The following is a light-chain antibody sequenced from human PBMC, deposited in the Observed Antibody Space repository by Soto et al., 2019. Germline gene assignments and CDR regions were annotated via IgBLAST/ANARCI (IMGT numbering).Light chain of an antibody. CDR3: QQYENLPIT. CDR2: RIF. J-gene: IGKJ5*01. V-gene: IGKV3-15*01. CDR1: QSVSGY. Sequence: EIVMTQSPGTVSVFPGETVTLPCRSSQSVSGYLAWFHQKPGQAPRLVLLRIFTRAIGVPDRFSGSGSGTDFTFTISSLQPEDIATYYCQQYENLPITFGQGTRLEI.